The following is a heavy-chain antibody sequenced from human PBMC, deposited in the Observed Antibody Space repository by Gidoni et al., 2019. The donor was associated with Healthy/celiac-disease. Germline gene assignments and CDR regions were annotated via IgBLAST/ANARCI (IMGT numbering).Heavy chain of an antibody. CDR2: RSYDGSNK. Sequence: QVQLVESGGGVVQPGRSLRLSCAASGFTFSSYAMHWVRQAPGKGLEWVAGRSYDGSNKYYADSVKGRFTISRDNSKNTLYLQMNSLRAEDTAVYYCARGYSSSWAHYYFDYWGQGTLVTVSS. J-gene: IGHJ4*02. CDR1: GFTFSSYA. CDR3: ARGYSSSWAHYYFDY. D-gene: IGHD6-13*01. V-gene: IGHV3-30*04.